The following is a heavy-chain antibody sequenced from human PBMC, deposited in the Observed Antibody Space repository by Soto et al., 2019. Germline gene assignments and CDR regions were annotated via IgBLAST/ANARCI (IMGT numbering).Heavy chain of an antibody. CDR3: AKERGSSWYGEYFDY. D-gene: IGHD6-13*01. Sequence: PGGFLRLSCAASGFTFSNAWMNWVRQAPGKGLERVGRIKSKTDGGTTDYDAPVKGRFTISRDDSKNTLYLQMNSLRAEDTALYYCAKERGSSWYGEYFDYWGQGTLVTVSS. CDR1: GFTFSNAW. J-gene: IGHJ4*02. CDR2: IKSKTDGGTT. V-gene: IGHV3-15*07.